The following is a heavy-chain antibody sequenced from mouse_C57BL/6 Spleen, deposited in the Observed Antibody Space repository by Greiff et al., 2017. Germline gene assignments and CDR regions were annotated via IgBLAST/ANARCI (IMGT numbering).Heavy chain of an antibody. J-gene: IGHJ2*01. Sequence: EVQGVESGEGLVKPGGSLKLSCAASGFTFSSYAMSWVRQTPEKRLEWVAYISSGGDYIYYADTVKGRFTISRDNARNTLYLQMSSLKSEDTAMYYCTRVYYDYDTGYYFDYWGQGTTLTVSS. CDR2: ISSGGDYI. V-gene: IGHV5-9-1*02. CDR3: TRVYYDYDTGYYFDY. D-gene: IGHD2-4*01. CDR1: GFTFSSYA.